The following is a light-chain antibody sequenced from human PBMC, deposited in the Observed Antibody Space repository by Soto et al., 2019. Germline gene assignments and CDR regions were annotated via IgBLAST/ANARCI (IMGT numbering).Light chain of an antibody. J-gene: IGLJ3*02. V-gene: IGLV2-14*01. CDR1: SSDIVAYNY. Sequence: QSALTQPASVSGSPGQSITISCTGTSSDIVAYNYVSWYQQHPGKAPQLMIYEVTTRPSGVSNRFSGSKSGNTASLTISGLQAEDEADYYCTSYTTSSTVVFGGGTKLTVL. CDR2: EVT. CDR3: TSYTTSSTVV.